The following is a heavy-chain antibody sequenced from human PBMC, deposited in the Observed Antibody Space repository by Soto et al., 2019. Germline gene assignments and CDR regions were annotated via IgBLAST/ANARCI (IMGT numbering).Heavy chain of an antibody. D-gene: IGHD4-17*01. CDR1: GYTFTSYY. CDR2: INPSGGST. CDR3: ARGGTTVTIPTRPGSY. J-gene: IGHJ4*02. Sequence: QVQLVQSGAEVKKPGASVKVSCKASGYTFTSYYMHWVRQAPGQGLEWMGIINPSGGSTNYAQKFHGRVTMTRDTSTSTVYMEVSSLRSEDTALYYCARGGTTVTIPTRPGSYWGQGTLVTVSS. V-gene: IGHV1-46*03.